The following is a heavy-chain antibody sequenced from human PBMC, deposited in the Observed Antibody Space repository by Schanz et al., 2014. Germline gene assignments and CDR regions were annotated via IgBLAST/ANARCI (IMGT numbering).Heavy chain of an antibody. CDR2: INPSGGST. D-gene: IGHD4-17*01. CDR1: GYTFTSDS. V-gene: IGHV1-46*01. J-gene: IGHJ4*02. Sequence: QVQLVQSGAEVKKPGASVKVSCKASGYTFTSDSMHWVRQAPGQGLEWMGMINPSGGSTTYAQKFQGRLTMTRDTSTSTAYMELSSLRSEDTAVYYCARGYGDSPTDFWGQGPLVTVSS. CDR3: ARGYGDSPTDF.